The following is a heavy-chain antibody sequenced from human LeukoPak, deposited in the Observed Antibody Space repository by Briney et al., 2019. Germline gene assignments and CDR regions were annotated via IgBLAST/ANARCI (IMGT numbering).Heavy chain of an antibody. V-gene: IGHV3-48*01. CDR3: AKLDRGVIDP. D-gene: IGHD3-10*01. Sequence: GGSLRLSCAASGFTFSSYSMNWVRQAPGKGLEWVSYISSSSSTIYYADSVKGRFTISRDNAKNSLYLQMNSLRAEDTAVYYCAKLDRGVIDPWGQGTLVTVSS. CDR1: GFTFSSYS. CDR2: ISSSSSTI. J-gene: IGHJ5*02.